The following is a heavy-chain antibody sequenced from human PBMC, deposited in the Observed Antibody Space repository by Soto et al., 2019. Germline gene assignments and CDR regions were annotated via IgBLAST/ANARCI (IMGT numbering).Heavy chain of an antibody. CDR1: GFTFSNYA. CDR3: AKNQHAMAHDY. V-gene: IGHV3-23*01. Sequence: PGGSLRLSCAASGFTFSNYAMSWVRQAPGKELEWVSSISSSGGSTDYADSVKGRFTISRDNSQNTLNLQMNSLRAEDTAIYFWAKNQHAMAHDYWGPGTLVTVSS. D-gene: IGHD2-8*01. J-gene: IGHJ4*02. CDR2: ISSSGGST.